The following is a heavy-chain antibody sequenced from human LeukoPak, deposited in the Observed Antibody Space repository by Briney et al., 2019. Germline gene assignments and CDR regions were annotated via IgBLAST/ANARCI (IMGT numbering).Heavy chain of an antibody. CDR1: GYTFTSYD. CDR3: ARPSSGWYGTDY. D-gene: IGHD6-19*01. CDR2: ISAYNGNT. Sequence: PSVKVSCKASGYTFTSYDINWVRQATGQGLEWMGWISAYNGNTKYAQKLQGRVTMTTDTSTSTAYMELRSLRSDDTAVYYCARPSSGWYGTDYWGQGTLVTVSS. J-gene: IGHJ4*02. V-gene: IGHV1-18*01.